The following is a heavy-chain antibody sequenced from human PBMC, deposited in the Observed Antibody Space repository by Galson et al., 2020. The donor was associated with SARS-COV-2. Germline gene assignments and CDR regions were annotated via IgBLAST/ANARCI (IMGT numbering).Heavy chain of an antibody. CDR3: ARGADCSGGSCYRFWFDP. CDR1: GYSISSGYY. CDR2: LFYTART. J-gene: IGHJ5*02. Sequence: SETLSLTSTVSGYSISSGYYWGWIRQPPGKGLEWIGTLFYTARTTSNPSLARRVIISVATSKRQFFLRLSSVTAAVTAVYYCARGADCSGGSCYRFWFDPWGQGTPVNVSS. V-gene: IGHV4-38-2*02. D-gene: IGHD2-15*01.